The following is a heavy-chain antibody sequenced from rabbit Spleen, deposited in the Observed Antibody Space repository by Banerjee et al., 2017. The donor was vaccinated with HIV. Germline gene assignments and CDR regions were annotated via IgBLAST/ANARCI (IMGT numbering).Heavy chain of an antibody. J-gene: IGHJ6*01. V-gene: IGHV1S45*01. CDR3: ARDSGTSFSSYGMDL. CDR2: AYAGSSGST. D-gene: IGHD8-1*01. Sequence: QEQLVESGGGLVKPEGSLTLTCKASGFSFNSGYDMCWVRQAPGKGLEWVACAYAGSSGSTYSATWAKGRFTISKTSSTTVTLQMTSLTVADTATYFCARDSGTSFSSYGMDLWGPGTLVTVS. CDR1: GFSFNSGYD.